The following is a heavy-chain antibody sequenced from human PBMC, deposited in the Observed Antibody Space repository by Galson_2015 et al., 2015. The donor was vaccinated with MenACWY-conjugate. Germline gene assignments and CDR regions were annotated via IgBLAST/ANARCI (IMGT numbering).Heavy chain of an antibody. V-gene: IGHV4-59*01. D-gene: IGHD3-16*02. J-gene: IGHJ6*02. CDR3: ARDNTATVIDYGTDV. CDR2: ISYSGST. Sequence: TCTVSGDSISGYFWSWIRQPPVKGLEWIGYISYSGSTKYNPSLKSRVTISVDTSSNQFSLRLTSVTAADTALYYCARDNTATVIDYGTDVWGQGTTVTVSS. CDR1: GDSISGYF.